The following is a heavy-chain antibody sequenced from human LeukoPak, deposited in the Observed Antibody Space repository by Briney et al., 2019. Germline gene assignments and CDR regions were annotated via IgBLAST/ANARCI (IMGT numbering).Heavy chain of an antibody. D-gene: IGHD1-1*01. J-gene: IGHJ6*02. CDR2: ISSGSSFI. CDR1: GFTFKNYG. Sequence: GGSLRLSCAASGFTFKNYGMNWVRQAPGKGLEWVSSISSGSSFIDYADSLQGRFTISRDNAKSSLYLQMNSLRGEDTAVYYCARSKGGAQREYGMDVWGQGTTVTVSS. CDR3: ARSKGGAQREYGMDV. V-gene: IGHV3-21*06.